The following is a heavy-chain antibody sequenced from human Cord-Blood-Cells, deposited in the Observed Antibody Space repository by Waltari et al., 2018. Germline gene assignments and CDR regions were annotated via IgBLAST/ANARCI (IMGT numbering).Heavy chain of an antibody. Sequence: QVQLQQWGAGLLKPSETLSLTCAVYGGSFSGYYWSWIRQPPGKGLEWIGEINQTGSTNYNPSLKSRVTISVDTSKNQFSRKLSSVTAADTAVYYCARGLTSGYYDSSGYYYWGQGTLVTVSS. CDR1: GGSFSGYY. CDR3: ARGLTSGYYDSSGYYY. J-gene: IGHJ4*02. D-gene: IGHD3-22*01. V-gene: IGHV4-34*01. CDR2: INQTGST.